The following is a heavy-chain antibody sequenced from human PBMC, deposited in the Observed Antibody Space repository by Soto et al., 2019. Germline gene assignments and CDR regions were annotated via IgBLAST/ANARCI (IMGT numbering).Heavy chain of an antibody. V-gene: IGHV3-48*03. D-gene: IGHD4-17*01. J-gene: IGHJ5*02. CDR2: ISSSGSTI. CDR1: GFTFSSYE. Sequence: PGGSLRLSCSASGFTFSSYEMNWVRQAPGKGLEWVSYISSSGSTIYYADSVKGRFTISRDNAKNSLYLQMNSLRAEDTAVYYCASLSPHYGDPTINWFDPWGQGTLVTVPS. CDR3: ASLSPHYGDPTINWFDP.